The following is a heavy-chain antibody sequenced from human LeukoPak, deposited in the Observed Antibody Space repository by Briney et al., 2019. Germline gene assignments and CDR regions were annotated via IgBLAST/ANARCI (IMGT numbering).Heavy chain of an antibody. Sequence: ASVKASCKASGYTFTGYYMHWVRQAPGQGLEWMGWINANSGGTNYAQKFQGRVTMTRDTSISTAYMELSRLRSDDTAVYYCARDRTDSSGVNFDYWGQGTLVTVSS. CDR1: GYTFTGYY. J-gene: IGHJ4*02. CDR3: ARDRTDSSGVNFDY. CDR2: INANSGGT. V-gene: IGHV1-2*02. D-gene: IGHD3-22*01.